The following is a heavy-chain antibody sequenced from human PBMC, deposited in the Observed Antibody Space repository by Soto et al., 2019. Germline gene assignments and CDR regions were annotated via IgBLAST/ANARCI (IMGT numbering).Heavy chain of an antibody. CDR2: INHSVST. J-gene: IGHJ4*02. V-gene: IGHV4-34*01. CDR3: AATTKYYYDSSGYGH. CDR1: GGSFSGYY. D-gene: IGHD3-22*01. Sequence: QVQLQQWGAGLLKPSETLSLTCAVYGGSFSGYYWRWIRQPPGKGLEWIGEINHSVSTNYNPSRKGGVTISVDTSKNQFSLKLSSVTAADMAVYYCAATTKYYYDSSGYGHWGQGTLVTVSS.